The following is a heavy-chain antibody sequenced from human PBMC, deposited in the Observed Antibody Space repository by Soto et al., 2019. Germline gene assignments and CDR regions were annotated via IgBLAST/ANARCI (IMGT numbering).Heavy chain of an antibody. D-gene: IGHD1-26*01. J-gene: IGHJ5*02. CDR1: GDSVSTDHYF. CDR3: ARIVVGATVDL. CDR2: ISYTGDT. V-gene: IGHV4-61*01. Sequence: SETLSLTCSVSGDSVSTDHYFWTWIRQPPGKGLEWIAYISYTGDTNYNPSLKSRVTISIGTSRNQFSLTLTSVTAADTAVYFCARIVVGATVDLWGQGSLVTVSS.